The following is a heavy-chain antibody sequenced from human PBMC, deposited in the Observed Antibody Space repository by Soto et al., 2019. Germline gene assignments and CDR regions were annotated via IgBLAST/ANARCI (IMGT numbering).Heavy chain of an antibody. CDR3: ATGDASGYAQPAVY. Sequence: QVQLVQSGTEVKKPGASVMVSCKTSGYTFTTYGIHWVRQAPGQGLEWMGWLSAYSGNTNYAQKVQGRVTMTTDTSTRTAYMELRSLRSDDTAVYFCATGDASGYAQPAVYWGQGTLGTVSS. V-gene: IGHV1-18*01. D-gene: IGHD3-22*01. CDR2: LSAYSGNT. CDR1: GYTFTTYG. J-gene: IGHJ4*02.